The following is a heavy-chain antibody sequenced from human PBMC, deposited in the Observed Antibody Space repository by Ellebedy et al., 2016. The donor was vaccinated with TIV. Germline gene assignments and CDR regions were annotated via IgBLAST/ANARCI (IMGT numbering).Heavy chain of an antibody. CDR3: AKREMIRDTIGAPVPAPLFDL. V-gene: IGHV3-23*01. Sequence: GESLKISCAASGFTFSNHALSWVRQAPGQGLEWVSGISGSGDYANYADYVTGRFTISRDNSKNTLYLQMNRLRAEDTALYFCAKREMIRDTIGAPVPAPLFDLWGQGTLVTVSS. CDR1: GFTFSNHA. D-gene: IGHD2-2*01. CDR2: ISGSGDYA. J-gene: IGHJ4*02.